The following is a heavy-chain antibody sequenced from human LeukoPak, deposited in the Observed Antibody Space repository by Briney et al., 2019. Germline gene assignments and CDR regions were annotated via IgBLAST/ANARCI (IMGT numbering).Heavy chain of an antibody. CDR1: GGSFSGYY. CDR2: INHSGST. J-gene: IGHJ4*02. V-gene: IGHV4-34*01. CDR3: ARISRDGYSY. Sequence: SETLSLTCAVYGGSFSGYYWSWIRQPPGKGLEWIGEINHSGSTNYNPSLKCRVTISVDTSKNQFSLKLSSVTAADTAVYYCARISRDGYSYWGQGTLVTVSS. D-gene: IGHD5-24*01.